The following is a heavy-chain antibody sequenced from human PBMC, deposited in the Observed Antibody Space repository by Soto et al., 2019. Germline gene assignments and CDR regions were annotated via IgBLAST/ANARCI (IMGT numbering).Heavy chain of an antibody. CDR1: GFSFRDTW. V-gene: IGHV3-7*01. CDR2: IKKDGSEK. CDR3: ATNAF. J-gene: IGHJ4*02. Sequence: GGSLRLSCAASGFSFRDTWMSWVRQAPGKGPEWVAKIKKDGSEKYYVDSVKGRFTISRDNARSSLYLQMNSLTADDTAVYYCATNAFWGQGSLVTVSS. D-gene: IGHD2-2*01.